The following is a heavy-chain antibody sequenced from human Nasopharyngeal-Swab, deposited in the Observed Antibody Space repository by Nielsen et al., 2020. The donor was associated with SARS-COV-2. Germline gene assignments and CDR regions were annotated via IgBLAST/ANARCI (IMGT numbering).Heavy chain of an antibody. Sequence: ASVKVSCKASGYTFTSYAMHWVRQAPGQRLEWMGWINTANGNTKYSQKFQGRVTSTRDTSASTAYMELRSLRSEDTAVYCCAREVEDGGPSFHYWGQGTLVTVSS. V-gene: IGHV1-3*04. CDR3: AREVEDGGPSFHY. CDR2: INTANGNT. CDR1: GYTFTSYA. J-gene: IGHJ4*02. D-gene: IGHD2-15*01.